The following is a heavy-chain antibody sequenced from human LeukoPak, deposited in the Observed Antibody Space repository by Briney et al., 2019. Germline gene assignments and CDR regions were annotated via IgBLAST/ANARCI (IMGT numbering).Heavy chain of an antibody. CDR1: GFNFHRYT. J-gene: IGHJ4*02. CDR3: ARGAGPYYFDY. V-gene: IGHV3-53*01. CDR2: IYSGGST. Sequence: GGSLRLSCATSGFNFHRYTIHWVRQAPGKGLEWVSVIYSGGSTYYADSVKGRFTISRDNSKNTLYLQMNSLRAEDTAVYYCARGAGPYYFDYWGQGTLVTVSS.